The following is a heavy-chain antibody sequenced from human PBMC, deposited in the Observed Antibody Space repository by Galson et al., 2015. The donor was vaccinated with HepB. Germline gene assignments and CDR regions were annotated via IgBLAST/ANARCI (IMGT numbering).Heavy chain of an antibody. V-gene: IGHV3-21*01. D-gene: IGHD1-26*01. CDR3: ASLLGATDFDY. Sequence: SLRLSCAASGFTFSSYSMNWVRQAPGKGLEWVSSISSSSYIYYADSVKGRFTISRDNAKNSLYLRMNSLRAEDTAVYYCASLLGATDFDYWGQGTLVTVSS. CDR2: ISSSSYI. J-gene: IGHJ4*02. CDR1: GFTFSSYS.